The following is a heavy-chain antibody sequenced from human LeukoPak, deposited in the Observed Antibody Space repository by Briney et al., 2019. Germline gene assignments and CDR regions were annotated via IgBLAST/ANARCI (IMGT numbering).Heavy chain of an antibody. J-gene: IGHJ4*02. Sequence: ASVKVSCKASGYTFNSYDITWVRQAPGQGLEWMAWISTYNGNTNYAQKAQGRVTMTTDTSTSTAYMELRSLRSDDTAVYYCARVLRYDFWSAYYFDYWGQGTLVTVSS. CDR1: GYTFNSYD. CDR2: ISTYNGNT. CDR3: ARVLRYDFWSAYYFDY. D-gene: IGHD3-3*01. V-gene: IGHV1-18*01.